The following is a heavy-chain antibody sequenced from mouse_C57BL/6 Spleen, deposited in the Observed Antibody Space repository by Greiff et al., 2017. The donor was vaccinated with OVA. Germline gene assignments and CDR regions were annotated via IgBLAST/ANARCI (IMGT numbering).Heavy chain of an antibody. CDR1: GYTFTDYY. Sequence: EVQLQQSGPELVKPGASVKISCKASGYTFTDYYMNWVKQSHGKSLEWIGDINPNNGGTSYNQKFKGKATLTVDKSSSTAYMELRSLTSEDSAVYYCARSGPLDNWGQGTTLTVSS. D-gene: IGHD3-1*01. CDR2: INPNNGGT. CDR3: ARSGPLDN. J-gene: IGHJ2*01. V-gene: IGHV1-26*01.